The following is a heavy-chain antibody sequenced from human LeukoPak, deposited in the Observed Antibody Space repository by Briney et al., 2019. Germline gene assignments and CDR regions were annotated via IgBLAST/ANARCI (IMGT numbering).Heavy chain of an antibody. CDR3: ARDSYDFLTGRYSGSGGDY. CDR1: GYTFSSYG. Sequence: ASVKVSCEASGYTFSSYGINWVRQAPGRGLEWMGWISGYNGNTHYAQQFQGRVTMTTDTSTSTVYTELRTLRSDDTAVYYCARDSYDFLTGRYSGSGGDYWGQGTLVTVSS. D-gene: IGHD3/OR15-3a*01. V-gene: IGHV1-18*01. CDR2: ISGYNGNT. J-gene: IGHJ4*02.